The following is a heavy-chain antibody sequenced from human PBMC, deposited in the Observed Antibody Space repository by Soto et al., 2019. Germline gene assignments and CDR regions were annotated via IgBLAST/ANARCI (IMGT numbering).Heavy chain of an antibody. V-gene: IGHV4-34*01. D-gene: IGHD3-22*01. Sequence: SETLSLTCAVYGGSFSGHSWTWIRQSPGKGLEWIGDINHSGRVNYSPSLKSRVTMSLDTSKNQFSLTLSAVTAADTAMYYCSTRAYDTNGYYRFDPWGQGTLVTVSS. CDR2: INHSGRV. CDR3: STRAYDTNGYYRFDP. CDR1: GGSFSGHS. J-gene: IGHJ5*01.